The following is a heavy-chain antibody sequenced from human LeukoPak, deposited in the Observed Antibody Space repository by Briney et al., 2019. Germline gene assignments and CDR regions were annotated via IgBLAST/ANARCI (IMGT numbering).Heavy chain of an antibody. Sequence: GGSLRLSCAASGFTFSSYAMSWVRQAPGKGLEWVSAISGSGGSTDYADSVKGRVTISRDNSKNTLYLQMNSLRAEDTAVYYCAKGFTTMVRGVPGYWGQGTLVTVSS. V-gene: IGHV3-23*01. CDR3: AKGFTTMVRGVPGY. D-gene: IGHD3-10*01. CDR1: GFTFSSYA. CDR2: ISGSGGST. J-gene: IGHJ4*02.